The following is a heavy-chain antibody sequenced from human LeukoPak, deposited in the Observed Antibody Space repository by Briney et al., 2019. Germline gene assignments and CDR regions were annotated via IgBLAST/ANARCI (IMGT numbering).Heavy chain of an antibody. D-gene: IGHD2/OR15-2a*01. V-gene: IGHV3-74*01. CDR3: AKYRDYYFEY. CDR2: INSDGSTT. CDR1: GFTFSSYW. Sequence: GGSLRLSCAASGFTFSSYWMHWVRQAPGKGLVWVSRINSDGSTTTNADSVKGRFTISRGNSKNTVYLQMNSLRAEDTAVYYCAKYRDYYFEYWGQGTLVTVSP. J-gene: IGHJ4*02.